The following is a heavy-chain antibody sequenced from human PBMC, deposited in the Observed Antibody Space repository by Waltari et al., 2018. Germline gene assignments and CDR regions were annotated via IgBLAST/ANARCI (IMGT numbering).Heavy chain of an antibody. D-gene: IGHD1-26*01. Sequence: EVQLVESGGDLVQPGGALRLSCAASGFTFRPSWMSWVRQAPGKGLEWVANIKQDGSEKLYVDSVKGRFTISRDNARNSLYLQMNSLRGEDTAVYYCARVSWDTITRKGIDYWGLGTLVIVSS. CDR3: ARVSWDTITRKGIDY. CDR1: GFTFRPSW. J-gene: IGHJ4*02. V-gene: IGHV3-7*01. CDR2: IKQDGSEK.